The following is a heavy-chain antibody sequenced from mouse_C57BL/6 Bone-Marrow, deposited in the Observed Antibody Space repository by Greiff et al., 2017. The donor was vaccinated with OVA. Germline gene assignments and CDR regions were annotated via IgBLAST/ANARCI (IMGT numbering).Heavy chain of an antibody. Sequence: VQLQQPGAELVKPGASVKVSCKASGYTFTSYWMHWVKQRPGQGLEWIGRIHPSDSDTNYNQKFKGKATLTVDKSSSTAYMQLSSLTSEDSAVSYCAIASYYYDSFDYWGQGTTLTVSS. CDR3: AIASYYYDSFDY. V-gene: IGHV1-74*01. D-gene: IGHD1-1*01. J-gene: IGHJ2*01. CDR1: GYTFTSYW. CDR2: IHPSDSDT.